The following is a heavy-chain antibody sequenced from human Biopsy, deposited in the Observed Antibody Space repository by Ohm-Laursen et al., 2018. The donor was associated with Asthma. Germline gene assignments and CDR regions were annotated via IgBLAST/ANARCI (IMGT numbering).Heavy chain of an antibody. Sequence: TLSSYAIHWIRQPPGKGLEWVGSIHKNGIGYYKSSLKSRLTISVDTSKNQFSLKVTSVTAADTAVYYCARQKLAAAEGPFDLWGQGTMVTVSS. CDR3: ARQKLAAAEGPFDL. CDR1: TLSSYA. V-gene: IGHV4-39*01. D-gene: IGHD6-13*01. J-gene: IGHJ3*01. CDR2: IHKNGIG.